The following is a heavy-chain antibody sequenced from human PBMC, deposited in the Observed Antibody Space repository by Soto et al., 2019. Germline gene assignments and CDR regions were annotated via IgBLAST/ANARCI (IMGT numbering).Heavy chain of an antibody. CDR2: IYWEDDK. CDR1: GFSLSTGGVG. J-gene: IGHJ6*02. CDR3: AHSRCGGDCLQSYSSHYYYGMDV. V-gene: IGHV2-5*02. Sequence: QITLKESGPSLVKPTQTLTLTFTFSGFSLSTGGVGVGWIRQPQGKALEWLALIYWEDDKRYSPSLRSRLTVTKDTSKNQVVLTMTNMDPVDTATYYCAHSRCGGDCLQSYSSHYYYGMDVWGQGTTVTVSS. D-gene: IGHD2-21*02.